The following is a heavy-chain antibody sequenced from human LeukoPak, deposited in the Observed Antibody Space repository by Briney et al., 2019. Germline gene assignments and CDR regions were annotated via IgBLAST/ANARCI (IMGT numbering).Heavy chain of an antibody. D-gene: IGHD1-26*01. Sequence: SETLTLTCTGSVGSISSGSYYWSWIRQPAGKGLGCIGRIYTSGSTNYNPSLKSRVTISVDPSKNQFSLKLSSVTAADTAVYYCARATPRVGATVDWGQGTLVSVSS. V-gene: IGHV4-61*02. CDR3: ARATPRVGATVD. CDR1: VGSISSGSYY. J-gene: IGHJ4*02. CDR2: IYTSGST.